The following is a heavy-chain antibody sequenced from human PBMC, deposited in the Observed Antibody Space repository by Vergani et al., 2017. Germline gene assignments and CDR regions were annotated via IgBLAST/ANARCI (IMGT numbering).Heavy chain of an antibody. Sequence: QLQLQQWGAGLLKPSETLSLTCAVYGGSFSGYYWSWIRQPPGKGLEWIGEINHSGSTNYNPSLKSRVTISVDTSKNQFSLKLSSVTAADTAVYYCVRGEQWLLTESAFDIWGQGTMVTVSS. V-gene: IGHV4-34*01. CDR2: INHSGST. CDR1: GGSFSGYY. CDR3: VRGEQWLLTESAFDI. J-gene: IGHJ3*02. D-gene: IGHD6-19*01.